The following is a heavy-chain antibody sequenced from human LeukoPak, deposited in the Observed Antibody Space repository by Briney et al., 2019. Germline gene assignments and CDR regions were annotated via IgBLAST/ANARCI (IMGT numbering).Heavy chain of an antibody. CDR2: IGSSGSTM. CDR3: AREAVGDAFDI. V-gene: IGHV3-48*03. J-gene: IGHJ3*02. CDR1: GFTFSSYE. Sequence: SGGSLRLSCAVSGFTFSSYEMNWVRQAPGKGLEWVSYIGSSGSTMHYADSVKGRFTISRDNAKTSLFLQTNSLRAEDTAVYYCAREAVGDAFDIWGQGTMVTVSS. D-gene: IGHD6-19*01.